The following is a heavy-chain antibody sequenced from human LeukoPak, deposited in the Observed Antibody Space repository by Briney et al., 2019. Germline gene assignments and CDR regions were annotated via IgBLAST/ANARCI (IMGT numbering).Heavy chain of an antibody. V-gene: IGHV3-66*01. CDR1: GFTFSSYS. D-gene: IGHD6-19*01. CDR2: IYSGGST. J-gene: IGHJ4*02. CDR3: ALGGSGPIGGGGFDY. Sequence: GGSLRLSCAASGFTFSSYSMNWVRQAPGKGLEWVSVIYSGGSTYYADSVKGRFTISRDNFKNTLYLQMNSLRAEDTAVYYCALGGSGPIGGGGFDYWGQGTLVTVSS.